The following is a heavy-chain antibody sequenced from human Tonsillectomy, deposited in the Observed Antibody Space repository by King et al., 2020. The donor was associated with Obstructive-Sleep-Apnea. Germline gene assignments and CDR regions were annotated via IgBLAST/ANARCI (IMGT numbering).Heavy chain of an antibody. J-gene: IGHJ5*02. V-gene: IGHV3-30*03. D-gene: IGHD6-13*01. CDR1: GFTFSNYG. CDR2: ISYDGSDK. Sequence: VQLVESGGGVVQPGRSLRLSCAASGFTFSNYGMHWVRQAPGEGLEWVAIISYDGSDKYYADSLKGRFTISRDNSKSTLYLQMNSLRPEETAVYYCGGYNWIDPWGQGTLVTVSS. CDR3: GGYNWIDP.